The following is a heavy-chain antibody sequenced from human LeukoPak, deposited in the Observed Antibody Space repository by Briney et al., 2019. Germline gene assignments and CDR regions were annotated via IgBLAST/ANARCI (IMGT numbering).Heavy chain of an antibody. CDR2: VYYSGKT. V-gene: IGHV4-59*08. Sequence: SETLSHTCTVSGGSINRYYWSWIRQPPGKGLEWMGYVYYSGKTKYNPSLKSRVTISVDTSKNHISLRLKSVTAADTAVYYCARHIDDYGDANFDSWGQGTLVTVSS. J-gene: IGHJ4*02. D-gene: IGHD4-17*01. CDR1: GGSINRYY. CDR3: ARHIDDYGDANFDS.